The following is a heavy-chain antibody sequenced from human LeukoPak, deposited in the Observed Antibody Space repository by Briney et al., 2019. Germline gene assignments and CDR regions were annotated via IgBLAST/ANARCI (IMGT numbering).Heavy chain of an antibody. CDR1: GYTLTELS. CDR3: TNEEAYDILTGYVY. CDR2: FDPEDGET. D-gene: IGHD3-9*01. J-gene: IGHJ4*02. V-gene: IGHV1-24*01. Sequence: ASVKVSCKVSGYTLTELSMHWVRQAPGKGLEWMGGFDPEDGETIYAQKFQGRVTMTEDTSTDTAYMELSSLRSEDTAVYYCTNEEAYDILTGYVYWGQGTLVTVSS.